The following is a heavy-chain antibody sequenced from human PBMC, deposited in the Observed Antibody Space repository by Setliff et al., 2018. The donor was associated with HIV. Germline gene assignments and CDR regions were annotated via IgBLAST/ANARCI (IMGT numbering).Heavy chain of an antibody. J-gene: IGHJ4*02. Sequence: PGGSLRLSCAASGFTFGDYSMNWVRQAPGKGLEWVSSISSSSSYIYYADSVKGRFTISRDNAKNSLYLQMNSLRAEDTAVYYCAKDRSGSYSFARDWGQGTLVTVSS. V-gene: IGHV3-21*01. D-gene: IGHD1-26*01. CDR2: ISSSSSYI. CDR3: AKDRSGSYSFARD. CDR1: GFTFGDYS.